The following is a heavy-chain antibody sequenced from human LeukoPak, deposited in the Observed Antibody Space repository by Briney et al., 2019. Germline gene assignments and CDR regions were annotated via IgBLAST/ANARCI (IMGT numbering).Heavy chain of an antibody. CDR2: IKQDGSEK. CDR3: ARDLKGRDGYNSGFDY. V-gene: IGHV3-7*01. Sequence: GGSLRLSCAASGFTFSSYWMSWVRQAPGKGLEWVANIKQDGSEKYYVDSVKGRFTIPRDNAKNSLYLQMNSLRAEDTAVYYCARDLKGRDGYNSGFDYWGQGTLVTVSS. J-gene: IGHJ4*02. CDR1: GFTFSSYW. D-gene: IGHD5-24*01.